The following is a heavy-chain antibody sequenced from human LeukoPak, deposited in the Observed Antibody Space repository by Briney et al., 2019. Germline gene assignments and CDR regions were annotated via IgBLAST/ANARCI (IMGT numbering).Heavy chain of an antibody. CDR2: IYHSGST. CDR3: ARRTAIHYYYYYYMDV. CDR1: GYSISSGYY. D-gene: IGHD2-21*02. V-gene: IGHV4-38-2*02. J-gene: IGHJ6*03. Sequence: PSETLSLTCTVSGYSISSGYYWGWIRQPPGKGLEWIGSIYHSGSTYYNPSLKSRVTISVDTSKNQFSLKLSSVTAADTAVYYCARRTAIHYYYYYYMDVWGKGTTVTISS.